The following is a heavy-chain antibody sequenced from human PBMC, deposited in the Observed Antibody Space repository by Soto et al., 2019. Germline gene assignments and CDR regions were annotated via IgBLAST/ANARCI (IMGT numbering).Heavy chain of an antibody. Sequence: QVQLVQSGAEEKKPGASVKISYKASGYTFTSYAMHWVRQAPGQRLEWMGWINAGNGNTKYSQKFQGRVTITRDTSASTACMELSSLRSEDTAMYYCARGDWWLFDYWAQGTLVTVSS. J-gene: IGHJ4*02. D-gene: IGHD2-8*02. CDR3: ARGDWWLFDY. V-gene: IGHV1-3*05. CDR1: GYTFTSYA. CDR2: INAGNGNT.